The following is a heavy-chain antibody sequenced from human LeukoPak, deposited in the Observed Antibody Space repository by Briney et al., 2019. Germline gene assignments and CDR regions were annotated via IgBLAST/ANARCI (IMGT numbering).Heavy chain of an antibody. CDR1: GFTFSSYW. CDR2: IKEDGSEK. D-gene: IGHD3-9*01. Sequence: GGSLRLSCAASGFTFSSYWMSWVRQAPGKGLEWVANIKEDGSEKYYVDSVRGRFTISRDNAKNSLYLYMNSLRAEDTAVYYCATSYDILIGYFCSWGQGTLVTVSS. J-gene: IGHJ5*02. V-gene: IGHV3-7*01. CDR3: ATSYDILIGYFCS.